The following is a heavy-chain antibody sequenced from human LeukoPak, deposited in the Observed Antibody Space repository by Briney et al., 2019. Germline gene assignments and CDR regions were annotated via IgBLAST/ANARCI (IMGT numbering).Heavy chain of an antibody. V-gene: IGHV3-15*01. D-gene: IGHD2-15*01. CDR2: IKGKTDGGTT. J-gene: IGHJ4*02. CDR3: TTVTRTVARGY. Sequence: TTGGSLRLSCAASGFTFSNAWMSWVRQAPGKGLEWVGRIKGKTDGGTTDYAAPVKGRFTISRDDSKNTLYLQMNSLKTEDTAVYYCTTVTRTVARGYWGQGTLVTVSS. CDR1: GFTFSNAW.